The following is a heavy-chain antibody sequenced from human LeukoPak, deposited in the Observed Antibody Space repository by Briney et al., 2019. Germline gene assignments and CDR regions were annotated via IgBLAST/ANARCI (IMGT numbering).Heavy chain of an antibody. CDR1: GFTFSTYW. Sequence: GGSLRLSCAASGFTFSTYWMNWYRQAPGKWLECVGNINQDSSEINYVDSGRGRFTISRDNAKNSLHLQMNSLRAEDTAVYYCATDRDNSDWQKRFDSWGQGTLVTVSS. D-gene: IGHD2-21*02. J-gene: IGHJ4*02. V-gene: IGHV3-7*01. CDR3: ATDRDNSDWQKRFDS. CDR2: INQDSSEI.